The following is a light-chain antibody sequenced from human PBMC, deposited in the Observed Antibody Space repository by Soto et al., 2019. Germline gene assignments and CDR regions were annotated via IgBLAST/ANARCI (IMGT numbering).Light chain of an antibody. CDR2: GVS. J-gene: IGKJ5*01. CDR1: RSVNNN. Sequence: EVVMTQSPATLSVSPGERAILSCRASRSVNNNYLAWYQQKPGQAPRLLIYGVSTRATDTPARFSGSGSGTEFTLMISSLQYEDFAVYYCQQYDNWPITFGQGTLLEIK. V-gene: IGKV3-15*01. CDR3: QQYDNWPIT.